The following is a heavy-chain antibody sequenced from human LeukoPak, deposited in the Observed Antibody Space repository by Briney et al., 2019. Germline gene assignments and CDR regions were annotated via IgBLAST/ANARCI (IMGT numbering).Heavy chain of an antibody. CDR2: IYIGGST. D-gene: IGHD6-6*01. J-gene: IGHJ4*02. CDR3: ARDPPAVAANTYG. Sequence: GGSLRLSCAAPGVTVGNNYMNWVRQAPGKGLEWVSLIYIGGSTHYADSVKGRFTISRDNSKNTLYLQMNRLRVDDTAVYYCARDPPAVAANTYGWGQGTLVTVSS. CDR1: GVTVGNNY. V-gene: IGHV3-66*01.